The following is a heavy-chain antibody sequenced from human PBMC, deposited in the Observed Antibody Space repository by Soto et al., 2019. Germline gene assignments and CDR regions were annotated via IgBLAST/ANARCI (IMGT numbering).Heavy chain of an antibody. CDR1: GFTFSNYA. J-gene: IGHJ4*02. CDR2: IGGRGEYT. CDR3: VKDRYIDY. V-gene: IGHV3-23*01. Sequence: GGSLRLSCAASGFTFSNYAMIWVRQAPGKGLEWVSVIGGRGEYTNYADSVRGRFTTSRDNSKNTLYLQMSSLRPEDTAIYYCVKDRYIDYWGQGAPVTVSS.